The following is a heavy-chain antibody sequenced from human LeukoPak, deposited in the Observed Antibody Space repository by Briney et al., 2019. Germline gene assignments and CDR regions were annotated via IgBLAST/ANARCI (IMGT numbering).Heavy chain of an antibody. CDR2: ISYDGSNK. V-gene: IGHV3-30*01. D-gene: IGHD4-17*01. Sequence: GGSLRLSCAASGFTFSSYAMHWVRQAPGKGLEWVVVISYDGSNKYYADSVKGRFTISRDNSKNTLYLQMNSLRAEDTAVYYCARDHDYGDYAAGYWGQGTLVTVSS. CDR3: ARDHDYGDYAAGY. CDR1: GFTFSSYA. J-gene: IGHJ4*02.